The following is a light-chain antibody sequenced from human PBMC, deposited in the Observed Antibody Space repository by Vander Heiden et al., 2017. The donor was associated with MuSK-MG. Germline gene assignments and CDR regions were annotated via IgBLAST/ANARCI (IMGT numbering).Light chain of an antibody. CDR3: QQYDKLPPIT. CDR2: DAS. Sequence: DIQMTQSPSSLSASVGDRVTITCQASQDISNYLNWYQQKPGKAPKLLIYDASNLETGVPSRFIGSGSGTDFTFTISSLQPEDIATYYCQQYDKLPPITFGPGTKVDIK. J-gene: IGKJ3*01. V-gene: IGKV1-33*01. CDR1: QDISNY.